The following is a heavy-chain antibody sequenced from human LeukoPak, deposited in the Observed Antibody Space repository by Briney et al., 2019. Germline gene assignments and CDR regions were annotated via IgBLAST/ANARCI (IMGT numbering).Heavy chain of an antibody. D-gene: IGHD6-13*01. V-gene: IGHV4-4*07. CDR3: ATFPPIYSSSWEYYFDY. CDR2: IYTSAST. J-gene: IGHJ4*02. Sequence: SETLSLTCTVSGGSISNYYWGWIRQPVGKGLEWIGRIYTSASTNYNPSLKSRVTLSVDASKNQFSLRLSSVTAADTAVYYCATFPPIYSSSWEYYFDYWGQGTLVTVSS. CDR1: GGSISNYY.